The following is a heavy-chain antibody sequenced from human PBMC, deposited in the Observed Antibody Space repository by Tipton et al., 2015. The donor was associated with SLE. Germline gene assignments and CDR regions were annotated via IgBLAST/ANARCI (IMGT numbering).Heavy chain of an antibody. D-gene: IGHD3-22*01. CDR1: GFTFSDFA. Sequence: SLRLSCAASGFTFSDFAMHWVRQVPDKGLEWVAVISYDGGNKYYADSVKGRFTISRDNSKNTLYLQMNSLRAEDTAVYYCAKDLGDYDSSGYTIDYWGQGTLVTVSS. J-gene: IGHJ4*02. CDR2: ISYDGGNK. CDR3: AKDLGDYDSSGYTIDY. V-gene: IGHV3-30-3*01.